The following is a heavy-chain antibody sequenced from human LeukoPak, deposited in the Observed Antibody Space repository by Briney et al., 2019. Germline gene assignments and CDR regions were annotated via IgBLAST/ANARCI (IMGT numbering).Heavy chain of an antibody. D-gene: IGHD3-10*01. CDR2: ISSSGSTI. V-gene: IGHV3-48*03. CDR3: ARGRPLWFGELTRRCYFDY. CDR1: GFTFSSYE. J-gene: IGHJ4*02. Sequence: GGSLRLSCAASGFTFSSYEMNWVRQAPGKGLEWVSYISSSGSTIYYADSAKGRFTISRDNAKNSLYLQMNSLRAEDTAVYYCARGRPLWFGELTRRCYFDYWGQGTLVTVSS.